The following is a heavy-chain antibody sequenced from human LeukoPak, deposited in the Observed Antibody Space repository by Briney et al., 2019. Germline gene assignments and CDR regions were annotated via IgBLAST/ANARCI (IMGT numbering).Heavy chain of an antibody. D-gene: IGHD3-22*01. Sequence: ASVKVSCKASGGTFSSYAISWVRQAPGQGLEWMGRIIPIFGTANYAQKFQGRVTITTDESTSTAYMELSSLRSEDTAVYYCARVGSYYDSSGYYFDYWGQGTLVTVSS. J-gene: IGHJ4*02. CDR2: IIPIFGTA. CDR1: GGTFSSYA. V-gene: IGHV1-69*05. CDR3: ARVGSYYDSSGYYFDY.